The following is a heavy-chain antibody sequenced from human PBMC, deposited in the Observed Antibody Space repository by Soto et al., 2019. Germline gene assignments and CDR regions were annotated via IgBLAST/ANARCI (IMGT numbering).Heavy chain of an antibody. CDR1: GGSISNGGYY. CDR2: MYDTRSA. CDR3: AGETGGSYFDP. V-gene: IGHV4-61*08. Sequence: SETLSLTCTVSGGSISNGGYYWSWIRQPPGQGLEWIGYMYDTRSANYNPSLKSRVTMSVDTPTSQFSLKLRSVTAADTAVYYCAGETGGSYFDPWGQGALVTVSS. J-gene: IGHJ5*02. D-gene: IGHD3-10*01.